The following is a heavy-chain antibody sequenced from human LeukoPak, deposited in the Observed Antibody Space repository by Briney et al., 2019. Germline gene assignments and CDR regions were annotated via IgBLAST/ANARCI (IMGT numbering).Heavy chain of an antibody. CDR3: ARDQHSSGSYSALVNWFDP. Sequence: SETLSLSCSVSGDSLRSYFWSWIRQPAGKGLEWIGRIDENGGTNYNPSLRGRVSMAIDTSKNHFSLKMTSVTAADTAVYYCARDQHSSGSYSALVNWFDPWGQGRLVIVSS. J-gene: IGHJ5*02. CDR2: IDENGGT. D-gene: IGHD3-10*01. CDR1: GDSLRSYF. V-gene: IGHV4-4*07.